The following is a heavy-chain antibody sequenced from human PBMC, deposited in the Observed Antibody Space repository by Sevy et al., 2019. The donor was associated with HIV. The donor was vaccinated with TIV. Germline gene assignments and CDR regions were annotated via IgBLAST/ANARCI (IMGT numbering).Heavy chain of an antibody. Sequence: VKVSCKASGGTFSRYAISWVRQAPGQGLEWMGGIIPVFGIARYAQKFQDIVTITADESTSTIYMELSSLRSEGTAVYYCADSTGEGFDYWGQGTLVTVSS. V-gene: IGHV1-69*01. J-gene: IGHJ4*02. CDR1: GGTFSRYA. CDR3: ADSTGEGFDY. CDR2: IIPVFGIA. D-gene: IGHD7-27*01.